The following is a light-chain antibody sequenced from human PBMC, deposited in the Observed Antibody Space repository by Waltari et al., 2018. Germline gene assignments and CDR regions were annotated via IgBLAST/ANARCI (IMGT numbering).Light chain of an antibody. J-gene: IGLJ1*01. CDR3: NNRDISDGHFV. Sequence: SSELTQDPAVSVALGQTVRITCQGDSVRTYYASWYQQKPGQAPVLVMYGKNSRPSGIPDRFSGSSSGNTASLTITGAQAEDEADYYCNNRDISDGHFVFGTGTRVTVL. CDR1: SVRTYY. V-gene: IGLV3-19*01. CDR2: GKN.